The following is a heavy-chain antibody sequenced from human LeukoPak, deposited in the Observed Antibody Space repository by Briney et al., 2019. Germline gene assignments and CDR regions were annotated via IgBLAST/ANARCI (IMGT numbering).Heavy chain of an antibody. Sequence: GGSLRLSCAASGFTFTSYSMNWVRQAPGKGLEWVSSISTSGRYIYYAASLEGRFTISRDNARNSLYLKMNSLRAEDTAVYYCASAIEYEEDYFDYLLMRGQGTLVTVSS. CDR2: ISTSGRYI. D-gene: IGHD3-9*01. CDR3: ASAIEYEEDYFDYLLM. CDR1: GFTFTSYS. V-gene: IGHV3-21*01. J-gene: IGHJ4*02.